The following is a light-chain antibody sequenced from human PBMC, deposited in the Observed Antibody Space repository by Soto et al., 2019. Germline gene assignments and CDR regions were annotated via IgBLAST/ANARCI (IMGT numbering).Light chain of an antibody. Sequence: DVVMTQSPLSLPVTLGQPASISCRSTHSLVYSDGNTYLNWFQQSPGQSPRRLIYKVSDRDSGVPDRFSVSGSGTDFALKISRVEAEDVGVYYCLQGTHWPITFGQGTRLEIK. J-gene: IGKJ5*01. CDR3: LQGTHWPIT. CDR1: HSLVYSDGNTY. CDR2: KVS. V-gene: IGKV2-30*01.